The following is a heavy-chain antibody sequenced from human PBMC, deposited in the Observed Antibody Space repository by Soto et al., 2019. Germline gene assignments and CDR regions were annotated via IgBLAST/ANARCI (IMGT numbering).Heavy chain of an antibody. CDR2: ISFDGSNK. CDR3: ARADGYNKIEY. V-gene: IGHV3-30-3*01. J-gene: IGHJ4*02. CDR1: GFTFSNYA. D-gene: IGHD5-12*01. Sequence: PGGSLRLSCAASGFTFSNYAMHWVRQTPGKGLEWVAVISFDGSNKYHADSVKGRFTISRDNSKDTLYLQMNSLRAEDTALYYCARADGYNKIEYWGQGTLVNVSS.